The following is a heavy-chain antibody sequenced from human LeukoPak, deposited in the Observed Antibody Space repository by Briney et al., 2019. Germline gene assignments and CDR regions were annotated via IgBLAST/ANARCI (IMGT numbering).Heavy chain of an antibody. V-gene: IGHV3-9*01. CDR2: ISWNSGSI. CDR3: AKDSVAVAGNGMDV. J-gene: IGHJ6*02. Sequence: GGSLRLSCAASGFTLDDYAMHWVRQAPGKGLEWVSGISWNSGSIGYADSVKGRFTISRDNAKNSLYLQMNSLRAEDTALYYCAKDSVAVAGNGMDVWGQGTTVTVSS. CDR1: GFTLDDYA. D-gene: IGHD6-19*01.